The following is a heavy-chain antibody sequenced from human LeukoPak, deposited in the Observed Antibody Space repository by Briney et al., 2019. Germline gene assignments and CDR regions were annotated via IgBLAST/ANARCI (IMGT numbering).Heavy chain of an antibody. Sequence: GGSLRLSCAASGFTFSSYSMNWVRQAPGKGLEWVSYISSSSSTIYYADSVKGRFTISRDNAKNSLYLQMNSLRAEDTAVYYCARGYYDSSGYYSPALDYWGQGTLVTVSS. CDR3: ARGYYDSSGYYSPALDY. D-gene: IGHD3-22*01. CDR2: ISSSSSTI. CDR1: GFTFSSYS. V-gene: IGHV3-48*01. J-gene: IGHJ4*02.